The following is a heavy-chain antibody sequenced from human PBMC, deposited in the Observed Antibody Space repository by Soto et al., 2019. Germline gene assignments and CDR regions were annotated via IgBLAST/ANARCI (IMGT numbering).Heavy chain of an antibody. D-gene: IGHD6-13*01. CDR2: IHYRGTT. J-gene: IGHJ3*02. Sequence: SETLSLTCTVAGGSISSDYWTWIRQPPEKGLEWIGYIHYRGTTNYNPSLKSRVTMSVDTSKNQFSLKLNSMTAADTAAYYCARIAAAGTDAFDIWGQGTRVTVSS. CDR3: ARIAAAGTDAFDI. V-gene: IGHV4-59*08. CDR1: GGSISSDY.